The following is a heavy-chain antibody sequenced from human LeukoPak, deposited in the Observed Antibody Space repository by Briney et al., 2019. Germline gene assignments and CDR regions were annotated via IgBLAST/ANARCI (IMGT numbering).Heavy chain of an antibody. D-gene: IGHD4-11*01. CDR2: IYSGGST. CDR3: ARDLQAPFYYYYGMDV. J-gene: IGHJ6*02. Sequence: GGSPRLSCAASGFTVSSNYMSWVRQAPGKGLEWVSVIYSGGSTYYADSVKGRFTISRDNSKNTLYLQMNSLRAEDTAVYYCARDLQAPFYYYYGMDVWGQGTTVTVSS. CDR1: GFTVSSNY. V-gene: IGHV3-66*01.